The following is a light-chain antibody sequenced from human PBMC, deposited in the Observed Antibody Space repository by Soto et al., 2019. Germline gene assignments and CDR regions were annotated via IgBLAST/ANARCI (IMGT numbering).Light chain of an antibody. CDR3: QVWDSGSAHVV. Sequence: SYELTQPPSVSVAPGKTASISCGGNNIGSKGVHWYQQKPRQAPVLVIYSDTDLPPVIPERFSGSNSANLATLPISRVEAGDEADYYCQVWDSGSAHVVFGAGTKVTVL. V-gene: IGLV3-21*04. CDR2: SDT. CDR1: NIGSKG. J-gene: IGLJ2*01.